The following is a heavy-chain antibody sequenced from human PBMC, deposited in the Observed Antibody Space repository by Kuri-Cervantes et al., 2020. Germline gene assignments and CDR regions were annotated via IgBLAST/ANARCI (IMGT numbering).Heavy chain of an antibody. V-gene: IGHV1-2*02. CDR1: GYTFTSYG. CDR3: ARAGGADAFDI. CDR2: INPNSGGT. J-gene: IGHJ3*02. Sequence: ASVKVSCKASGYTFTSYGISWVRRAPGQGLEWMGWINPNSGGTNYAQKFQGRVTMTRDTSISTAYMELSRLRSDDTAVYYCARAGGADAFDIWGQGTMVTVSS. D-gene: IGHD2-21*01.